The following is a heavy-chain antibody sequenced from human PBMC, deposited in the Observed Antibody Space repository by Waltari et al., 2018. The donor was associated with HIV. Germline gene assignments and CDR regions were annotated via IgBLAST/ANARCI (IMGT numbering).Heavy chain of an antibody. CDR3: AKDYFVVVTAAGPFDP. V-gene: IGHV3-30*18. CDR1: GFSFSSYG. Sequence: QVKLVESGGGVVQPGRSLRLSCAASGFSFSSYGMHGVRQAPGKGGGWVGVLSDDGSKKDYVDSVEGRFTISRDNSKNTVYLQMNSLRAEDTAVYYCAKDYFVVVTAAGPFDPWGQGTLVTVSS. D-gene: IGHD2-21*02. CDR2: LSDDGSKK. J-gene: IGHJ5*02.